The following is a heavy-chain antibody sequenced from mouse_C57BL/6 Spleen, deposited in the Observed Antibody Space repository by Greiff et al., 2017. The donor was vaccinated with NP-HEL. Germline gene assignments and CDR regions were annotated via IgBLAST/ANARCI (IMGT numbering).Heavy chain of an antibody. V-gene: IGHV1-58*01. CDR3: ARETYSKGQDY. Sequence: EVHLVESGAELVRPGSSVKMSCKTSGYTFTSYGINWVKQRPGQGLEWIGYIYIGNGYTEYNGKFKGKATLTSDTSSSTAYMQLSSLTSEDSAIYFCARETYSKGQDYWGQGTTLTVSS. CDR1: GYTFTSYG. D-gene: IGHD2-5*01. CDR2: IYIGNGYT. J-gene: IGHJ2*01.